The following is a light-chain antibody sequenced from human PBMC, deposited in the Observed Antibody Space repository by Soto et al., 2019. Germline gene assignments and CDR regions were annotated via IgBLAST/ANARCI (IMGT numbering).Light chain of an antibody. CDR2: DAS. CDR1: QSVSNY. CDR3: QQRANWPLT. V-gene: IGKV3-11*01. Sequence: IVLTQSPATLSLSPGEIAPLXCKTSQSVSNYLAWYQQKPGQAPRLLMYDASNRATGIPAKFSGSGSGTDFTLTINSLEAEDFAVYYCQQRANWPLTFGGGTKVDIK. J-gene: IGKJ4*01.